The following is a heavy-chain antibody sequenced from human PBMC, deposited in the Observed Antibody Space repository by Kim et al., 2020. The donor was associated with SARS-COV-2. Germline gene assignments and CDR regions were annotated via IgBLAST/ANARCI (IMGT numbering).Heavy chain of an antibody. J-gene: IGHJ4*02. Sequence: GSTQAYADAVKARFTIPRDNSKNTRYLQMNSLRAEDTAVYYCAILSGPDYWGQGTLVTVSS. V-gene: IGHV3-33*04. D-gene: IGHD3-10*01. CDR3: AILSGPDY. CDR2: GSTQ.